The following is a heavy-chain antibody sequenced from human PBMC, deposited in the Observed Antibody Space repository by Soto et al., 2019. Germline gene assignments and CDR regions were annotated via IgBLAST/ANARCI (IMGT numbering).Heavy chain of an antibody. V-gene: IGHV3-21*01. CDR1: GFTFSSYS. CDR2: ISSSSSYI. Sequence: PGGSLRLSCAASGFTFSSYSMNWVRQAPGKGLGWVSSISSSSSYIYYADSVKGRFTISRDNAKNSLYLQMNSLRAEDTAVYYCARDVLGGYSGYDRRWDFDYWGQGTLVTVSS. D-gene: IGHD5-12*01. J-gene: IGHJ4*02. CDR3: ARDVLGGYSGYDRRWDFDY.